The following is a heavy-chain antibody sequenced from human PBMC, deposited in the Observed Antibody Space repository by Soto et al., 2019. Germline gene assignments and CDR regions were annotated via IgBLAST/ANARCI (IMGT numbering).Heavy chain of an antibody. CDR1: GFTFDDYA. CDR2: LSWNSGSI. D-gene: IGHD3-16*02. V-gene: IGHV3-9*01. J-gene: IGHJ4*02. Sequence: EVQLVESGGGLVQPGRSLRLSCAASGFTFDDYAMHWVRQAPGKGLEWVSGLSWNSGSIGYADSVKGRFTISRDNAKNSLYLQMNSLRAEDTALYYCAKGADYIWGSYRSHYFDYWGQGTLVTVSS. CDR3: AKGADYIWGSYRSHYFDY.